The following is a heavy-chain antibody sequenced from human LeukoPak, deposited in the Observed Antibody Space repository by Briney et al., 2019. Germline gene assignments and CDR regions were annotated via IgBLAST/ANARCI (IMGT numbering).Heavy chain of an antibody. J-gene: IGHJ4*02. CDR3: TRLRGVTTYYFDY. CDR2: IYHSGTT. V-gene: IGHV4-38-2*01. CDR1: GYSLSSDYY. D-gene: IGHD4-17*01. Sequence: PETLSLTCAVSGYSLSSDYYWGWIRQPPGKGLELIGSIYHSGTTYYDPSLKSRVTISIDTSKNQFSLKLSSVTAADTAVYYCTRLRGVTTYYFDYWGQGTLVTVSS.